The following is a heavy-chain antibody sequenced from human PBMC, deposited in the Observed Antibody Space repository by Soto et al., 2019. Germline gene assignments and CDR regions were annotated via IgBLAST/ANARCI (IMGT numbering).Heavy chain of an antibody. J-gene: IGHJ3*02. V-gene: IGHV5-51*01. Sequence: PGESLKISCKGSGYSFSSYWFGWVRQMPGKGLEWMGIIYPGDSDTRYSPSFQGQVTISADKSISTAYLQWSSLKASDTAMYYCARPHYDILTGYYPHDAFDIWGQGTMVTVSS. CDR2: IYPGDSDT. CDR1: GYSFSSYW. CDR3: ARPHYDILTGYYPHDAFDI. D-gene: IGHD3-9*01.